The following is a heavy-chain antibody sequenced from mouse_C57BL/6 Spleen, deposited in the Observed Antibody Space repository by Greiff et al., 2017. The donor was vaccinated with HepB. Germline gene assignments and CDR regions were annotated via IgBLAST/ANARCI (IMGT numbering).Heavy chain of an antibody. CDR2: INPETGGT. J-gene: IGHJ4*01. CDR3: TKGGYGDYESMDY. V-gene: IGHV1-15*01. Sequence: VQLQQSGAELVRPGASVTLSCKASGYTFTDYEMHWVKQTPVHGLEWIGAINPETGGTAYNQKFKGKARLTADKSSSTAYMELRSLTSEDSAVYYGTKGGYGDYESMDYWGQGTSVTVSS. D-gene: IGHD2-13*01. CDR1: GYTFTDYE.